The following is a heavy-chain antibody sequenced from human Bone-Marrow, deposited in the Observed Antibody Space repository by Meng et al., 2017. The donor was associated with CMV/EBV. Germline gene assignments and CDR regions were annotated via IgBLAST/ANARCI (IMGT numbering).Heavy chain of an antibody. D-gene: IGHD5-12*01. CDR2: ISRTGSFI. V-gene: IGHV3-21*01. Sequence: GESLKISCAASGFIFSTYSMIWVRQAPGAGLEWVSSISRTGSFIYYADSMRGRLTISRDNAKNPLYLQMNSLRAEDTAVYYCARVGSAFDRPKDYFEFWGKGPLVPVSS. CDR3: ARVGSAFDRPKDYFEF. CDR1: GFIFSTYS. J-gene: IGHJ4*02.